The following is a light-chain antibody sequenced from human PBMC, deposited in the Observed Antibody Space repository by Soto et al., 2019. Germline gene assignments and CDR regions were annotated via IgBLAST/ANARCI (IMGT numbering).Light chain of an antibody. J-gene: IGLJ2*01. Sequence: QSALTQPASVSGSPGQSITISCTGTNSDIGSHNLVSWYQQHPGKAPKLIIYEASKRPSGVSNRFSGFKSGNTASLAISGLQAEDEADYYCCSYADTTTSVVFGGGTKLTVL. CDR1: NSDIGSHNL. V-gene: IGLV2-23*01. CDR2: EAS. CDR3: CSYADTTTSVV.